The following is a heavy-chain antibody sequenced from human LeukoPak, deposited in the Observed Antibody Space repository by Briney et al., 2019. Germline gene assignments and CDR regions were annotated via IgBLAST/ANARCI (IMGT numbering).Heavy chain of an antibody. CDR3: AREKRKTYYYDSSGFDAFDI. D-gene: IGHD3-22*01. CDR1: GGTFSSYA. V-gene: IGHV1-69*05. Sequence: SVRVSCKASGGTFSSYAISWVRQAPGQGLEWMGGIIPIFGTANYAQKFQGRVTITTDESTSTAYMELSSLRSEDTAVYYCAREKRKTYYYDSSGFDAFDIWGQGTMVTVSS. J-gene: IGHJ3*02. CDR2: IIPIFGTA.